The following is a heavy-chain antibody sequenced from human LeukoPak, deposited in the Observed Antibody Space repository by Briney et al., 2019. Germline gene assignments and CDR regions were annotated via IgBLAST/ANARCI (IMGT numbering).Heavy chain of an antibody. Sequence: SETLSLTCTVSGGSISSGVYYWSWVRQHPGKGLDWIGYIGYTGDTYYNPSLRSRVTISVDTSKTQFSLRLSSVTAADTAVYYCARVEAATTNPRLDFWGQGTLVTVSS. CDR1: GGSISSGVYY. D-gene: IGHD1-1*01. CDR3: ARVEAATTNPRLDF. J-gene: IGHJ4*02. V-gene: IGHV4-31*03. CDR2: IGYTGDT.